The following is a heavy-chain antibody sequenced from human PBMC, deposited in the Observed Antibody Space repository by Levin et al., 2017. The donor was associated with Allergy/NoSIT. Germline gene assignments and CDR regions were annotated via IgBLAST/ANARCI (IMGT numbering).Heavy chain of an antibody. CDR1: GYTFTSYG. Sequence: ASVKVSCKASGYTFTSYGISWVRQAPGQGLEWMGWISAYNGNTNYAQKLQGRVTMTTDTSTSTAYMELRSLRSDDTAVYYCARDFLTDYGDSSNWFDPWGQGTLVTVSS. D-gene: IGHD4-17*01. J-gene: IGHJ5*02. V-gene: IGHV1-18*01. CDR2: ISAYNGNT. CDR3: ARDFLTDYGDSSNWFDP.